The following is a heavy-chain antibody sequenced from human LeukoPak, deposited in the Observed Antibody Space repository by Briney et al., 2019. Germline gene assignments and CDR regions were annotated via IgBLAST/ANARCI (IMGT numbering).Heavy chain of an antibody. CDR1: GASIRSHY. V-gene: IGHV4-59*11. J-gene: IGHJ3*02. CDR2: MYYSGNS. CDR3: ARDRARAFDI. Sequence: PSETLSLTCTVSGASIRSHYWSWIRQPPGKGLEWIGYMYYSGNSNYNPALKSRVTISVDTSKNQFSLKLSSVTAADTAVYYCARDRARAFDIWGQGTMVTVSS.